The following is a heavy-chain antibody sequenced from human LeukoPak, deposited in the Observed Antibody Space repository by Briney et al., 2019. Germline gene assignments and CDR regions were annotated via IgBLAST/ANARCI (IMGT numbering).Heavy chain of an antibody. CDR3: ARTRYYYNSRSYGAPYYFDY. CDR1: GGSFSGYY. V-gene: IGHV4-34*12. J-gene: IGHJ4*02. Sequence: SETLSLTCGVYGGSFSGYYWSWIRQPPGKGLEWIGEIVHSGSTNYNPSLKSRVTISVDTSKNQFSLKLSSVTAADTAVYYCARTRYYYNSRSYGAPYYFDYWGQGTLVTVSS. CDR2: IVHSGST. D-gene: IGHD3-10*01.